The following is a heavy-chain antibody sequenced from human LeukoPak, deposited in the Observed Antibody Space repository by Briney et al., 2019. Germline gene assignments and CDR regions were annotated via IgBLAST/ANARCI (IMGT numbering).Heavy chain of an antibody. Sequence: PSETLSLTCTVSGVSISSYYWSWIRQPAGKGLEWIGRIHTSGSTNYNPSLKSRVTMSVDTSKNQFSLKLSSVTAADTAVYYCARQRRVRGAKEVYYYYYYYMDVWGKGTTVTISS. CDR2: IHTSGST. J-gene: IGHJ6*03. D-gene: IGHD3-10*01. V-gene: IGHV4-4*07. CDR1: GVSISSYY. CDR3: ARQRRVRGAKEVYYYYYYYMDV.